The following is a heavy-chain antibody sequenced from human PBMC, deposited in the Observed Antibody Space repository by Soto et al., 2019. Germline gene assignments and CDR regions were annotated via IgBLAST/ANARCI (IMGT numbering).Heavy chain of an antibody. CDR1: GFTFSSYA. CDR2: ISYDGSNK. Sequence: PGGSLRLSCAASGFTFSSYAMHWVRQAPGKGLEWVAVISYDGSNKYYADSVKGRFTISRDNSKNTLYLQMNSLRAEDTAVYYCAREGITGTDFDYWGQGTLVTVSS. J-gene: IGHJ4*02. V-gene: IGHV3-30-3*01. CDR3: AREGITGTDFDY. D-gene: IGHD1-20*01.